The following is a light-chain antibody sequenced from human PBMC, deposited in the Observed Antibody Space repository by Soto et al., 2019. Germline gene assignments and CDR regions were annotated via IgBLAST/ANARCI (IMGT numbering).Light chain of an antibody. V-gene: IGLV2-14*03. Sequence: QSALTQPASVSGSPGQSITISCTGTSSDVGGYDFVSWYQHHPGKAPRLMIYDVSHRPSGVSDRFSASKSGNTASLTISGPLAEDEADYYCSSYTSISTYVFGTGTKLTVL. CDR1: SSDVGGYDF. J-gene: IGLJ1*01. CDR2: DVS. CDR3: SSYTSISTYV.